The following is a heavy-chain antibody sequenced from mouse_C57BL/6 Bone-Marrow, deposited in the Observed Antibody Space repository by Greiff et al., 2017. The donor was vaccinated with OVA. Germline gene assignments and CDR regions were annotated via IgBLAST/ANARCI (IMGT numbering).Heavy chain of an antibody. CDR3: AREAY. CDR2: IDPSDSYT. V-gene: IGHV1-69*01. CDR1: GYTFTSYW. J-gene: IGHJ3*01. Sequence: QVHVKQPGAELVMPGASVKLSCKASGYTFTSYWMHWVKQRPGQGLEWIGEIDPSDSYTNYNQKFKGKSTLTVDKSSSTAYMQLSGLTSEDSAVYYCAREAYWGQGTLVTVSA.